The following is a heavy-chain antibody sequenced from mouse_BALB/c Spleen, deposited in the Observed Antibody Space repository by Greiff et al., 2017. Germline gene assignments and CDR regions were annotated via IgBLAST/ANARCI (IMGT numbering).Heavy chain of an antibody. J-gene: IGHJ4*01. D-gene: IGHD2-4*01. CDR2: IYPGDGDT. CDR3: AIEGLRWAMDY. V-gene: IGHV1-82*01. CDR1: GYAFSSSW. Sequence: QVQLQQSGPELVKPGASVKISCKASGYAFSSSWMNWVKQRPGQGLEWIGRIYPGDGDTNYNGKFKGKATLTADKSSSTAYMQLSSLTSVDSAVYFCAIEGLRWAMDYWGQGTSVTVSS.